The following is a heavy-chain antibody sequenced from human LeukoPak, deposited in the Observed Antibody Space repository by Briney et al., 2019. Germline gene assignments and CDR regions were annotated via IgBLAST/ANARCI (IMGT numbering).Heavy chain of an antibody. V-gene: IGHV3-66*01. J-gene: IGHJ4*02. D-gene: IGHD1-26*01. CDR2: IYSGGST. CDR3: RWEPKY. Sequence: GGSLRLSCAASGFTVSNNYMSWVRQTPGKGLEWVSLIYSGGSTYYADSVKGRFTISRDNSKNNLYLQMNSLRAEDTAVYYCRWEPKYWGQGTLVTVPS. CDR1: GFTVSNNY.